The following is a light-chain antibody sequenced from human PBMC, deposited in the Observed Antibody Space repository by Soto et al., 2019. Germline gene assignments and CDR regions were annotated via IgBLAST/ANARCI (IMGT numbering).Light chain of an antibody. J-gene: IGLJ2*01. CDR2: FIIDGSH. CDR1: SGHSRYA. CDR3: QTWATGIPV. V-gene: IGLV4-69*01. Sequence: QPVLTQSPSASASLGASVKLTCTLSSGHSRYAIAWHQQQPEKGPRYLMKFIIDGSHSKGDGIPDRFSGSSSGAERYLTISSLQSEDEGDYYCQTWATGIPVFGGGTKLTVL.